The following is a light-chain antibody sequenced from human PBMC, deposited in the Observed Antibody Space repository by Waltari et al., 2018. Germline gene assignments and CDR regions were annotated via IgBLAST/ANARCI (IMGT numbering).Light chain of an antibody. Sequence: DIQMTQSPSSVSASVGDRVTITCRASQGVSNGLAWYQQKPGKPPTLLIYKASSLQRGVPSRFSGRGSGTNFTLTINSLQPEDFATYYCQQANSFPITFGPGTTVDI. CDR2: KAS. CDR3: QQANSFPIT. CDR1: QGVSNG. V-gene: IGKV1-12*01. J-gene: IGKJ3*01.